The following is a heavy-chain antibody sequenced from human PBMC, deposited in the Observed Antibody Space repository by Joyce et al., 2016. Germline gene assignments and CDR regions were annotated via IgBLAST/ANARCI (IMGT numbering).Heavy chain of an antibody. V-gene: IGHV1-69*01. J-gene: IGHJ4*02. CDR3: ARETIVTGTSYMDF. CDR2: VISAFGTA. Sequence: MRQAPGQGLEWVGGVISAFGTATYAQKFQGGVTITADVSTSTAYMEMNSLTSNDTAVFYCARETIVTGTSYMDFWGQGTLVIVSS. D-gene: IGHD1-20*01.